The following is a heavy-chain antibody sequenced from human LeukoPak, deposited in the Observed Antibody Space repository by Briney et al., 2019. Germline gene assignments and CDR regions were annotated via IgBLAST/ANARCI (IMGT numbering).Heavy chain of an antibody. CDR1: GYTFTSYG. D-gene: IGHD3-9*01. CDR3: ARDRGRYFDWFGFDY. Sequence: ASVKVSCKASGYTFTSYGISWVRQAPGQGLEWMSWISAYNGNTNYAQKLQGRVTMTTDTSTSTAYMELRSLRSDDTAVYYCARDRGRYFDWFGFDYWGQGTLVTVSS. J-gene: IGHJ4*02. V-gene: IGHV1-18*01. CDR2: ISAYNGNT.